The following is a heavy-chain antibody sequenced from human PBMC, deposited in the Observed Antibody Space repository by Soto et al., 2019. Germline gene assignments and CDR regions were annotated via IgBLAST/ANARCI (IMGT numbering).Heavy chain of an antibody. J-gene: IGHJ4*02. D-gene: IGHD3-22*01. CDR2: IIPIFGTT. CDR1: GYTFTSYY. V-gene: IGHV1-46*01. CDR3: ARGGAYYYDSSGVY. Sequence: GASVKVSCKASGYTFTSYYMHWVRQAPGQGLEWMGIIIPIFGTTSYAQKFQGRATMTANKSTSTAYMELRSLRSEDTAVYYCARGGAYYYDSSGVYWGQGTLVTVSS.